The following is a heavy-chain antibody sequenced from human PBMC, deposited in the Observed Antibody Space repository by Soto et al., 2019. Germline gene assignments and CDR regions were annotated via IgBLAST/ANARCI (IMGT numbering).Heavy chain of an antibody. D-gene: IGHD3-3*02. CDR2: IIPIFDSP. CDR1: GGSFSTST. Sequence: QVQLVQSGAEVRESGASVKVSCTASGGSFSTSTRSWVRQAPGQGLEWIGGIIPIFDSPYYAENFQGRVTVAADKSTSTAYMNLYGLRSDDTASYYCVAFVEMSVRWGQGTLVSVIS. V-gene: IGHV1-69*06. CDR3: VAFVEMSVR. J-gene: IGHJ4*02.